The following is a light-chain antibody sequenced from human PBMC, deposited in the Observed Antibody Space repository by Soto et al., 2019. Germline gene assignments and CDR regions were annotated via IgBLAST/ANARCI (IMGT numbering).Light chain of an antibody. CDR2: GAS. Sequence: ENVLTQSPGTRSLSPGEGATLSCRASQSVNSSYLAWYQQKPGQAPRLVIYGASSRATGIPDRFSGSVSGTDGTITISRLETEDGSVYYCQQYGSSPPTFGQGTKVDIK. J-gene: IGKJ1*01. CDR1: QSVNSSY. CDR3: QQYGSSPPT. V-gene: IGKV3-20*01.